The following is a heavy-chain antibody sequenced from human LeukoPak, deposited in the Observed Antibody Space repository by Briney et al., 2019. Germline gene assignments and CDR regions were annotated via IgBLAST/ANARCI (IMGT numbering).Heavy chain of an antibody. V-gene: IGHV3-23*01. CDR3: AKEGYYDSSGYYVPYYFDY. Sequence: GGSLRLSCTASGLTLSNYAMTWVRQTPGKGLEWVSGISGSGANTYYADSVKGRFTIFRDNSKNTLYLQMNALRAEDMAVYYCAKEGYYDSSGYYVPYYFDYWGQGTLVTVSS. CDR2: ISGSGANT. CDR1: GLTLSNYA. D-gene: IGHD3-22*01. J-gene: IGHJ4*02.